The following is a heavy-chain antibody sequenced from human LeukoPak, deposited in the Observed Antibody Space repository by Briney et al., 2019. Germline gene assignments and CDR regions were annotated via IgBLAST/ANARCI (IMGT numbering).Heavy chain of an antibody. V-gene: IGHV3-23*01. CDR3: AKDQGSGHGAYTWGTFDY. J-gene: IGHJ4*01. D-gene: IGHD3-16*01. CDR1: GFTFSSHA. Sequence: GESLRLSCAASGFTFSSHAMSWVRQAPGRGLEWVSGISGRGDSTIYADSVKGWFTISRDNSGNTLFLQMNSLRVEDTAVYYCAKDQGSGHGAYTWGTFDYWGPETLVTV. CDR2: ISGRGDST.